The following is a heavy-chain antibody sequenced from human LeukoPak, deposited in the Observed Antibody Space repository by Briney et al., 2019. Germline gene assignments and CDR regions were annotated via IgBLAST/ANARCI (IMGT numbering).Heavy chain of an antibody. D-gene: IGHD1-26*01. J-gene: IGHJ4*02. V-gene: IGHV3-23*01. Sequence: GGTLRLSCAASGFTFSIYGMSWVRQAPGKGLEWVSHICGRGGSTYYADSVKGRVTISRDTSKNTLYLQMKSPRAADTAVSFCVRESGSYFHYWGPGTRVIVSS. CDR2: ICGRGGST. CDR3: VRESGSYFHY. CDR1: GFTFSIYG.